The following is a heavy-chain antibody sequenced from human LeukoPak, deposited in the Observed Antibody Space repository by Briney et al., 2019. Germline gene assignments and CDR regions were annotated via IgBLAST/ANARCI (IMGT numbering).Heavy chain of an antibody. V-gene: IGHV3-30*18. Sequence: PGGSLRLSCAASGFTFSSYGMHWVRQAPGKGLEWVAVISYDGSNKYYADSVKGRFTISRDNSKNTLYLQMNSLRAEDTAVYYCANLNDYMPGGDVWGKGTTVTISS. J-gene: IGHJ6*04. CDR3: ANLNDYMPGGDV. CDR2: ISYDGSNK. CDR1: GFTFSSYG. D-gene: IGHD4-11*01.